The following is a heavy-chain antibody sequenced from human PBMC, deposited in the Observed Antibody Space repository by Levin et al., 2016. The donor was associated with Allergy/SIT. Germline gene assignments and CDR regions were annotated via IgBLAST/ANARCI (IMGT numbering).Heavy chain of an antibody. Sequence: GESLKISCAASGFTFSSYGMHWVRQAPGKGLEWVAFIWYDGSNKYYADSVKGRFTISRDNSKNTLYLQMNSLRAEDTAIYYCAKQGGRDGYNSAFFYWYFDLWGRGTPVIVSS. CDR2: IWYDGSNK. J-gene: IGHJ2*01. V-gene: IGHV3-30*02. CDR1: GFTFSSYG. D-gene: IGHD5-24*01. CDR3: AKQGGRDGYNSAFFYWYFDL.